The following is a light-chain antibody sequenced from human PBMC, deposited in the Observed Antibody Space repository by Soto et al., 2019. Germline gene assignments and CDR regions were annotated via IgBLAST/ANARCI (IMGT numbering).Light chain of an antibody. CDR3: AAWDDSLNGPV. Sequence: QTVVTQPPSASGTPGQRVTISCSGSSSDIGSNVVNWYQQLPGTAPKLLIYTNDQRPSGVPDRFSGSRSGTSASLAISGLQSEDEADYFWAAWDDSLNGPVFGGGTKVTVL. V-gene: IGLV1-44*01. CDR1: SSDIGSNV. CDR2: TND. J-gene: IGLJ3*02.